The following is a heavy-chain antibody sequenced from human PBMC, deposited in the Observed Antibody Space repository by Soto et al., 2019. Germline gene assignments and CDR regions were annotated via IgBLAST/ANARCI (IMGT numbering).Heavy chain of an antibody. Sequence: GGSLRLSCAASGFTFSSYWMSWVRQAPGKGLEWVANIKQDGSEKYYVDSVKGRFTISRDNAKNSLYLQMNSLRAEDTAVYYCARDLPCIAAAGTGLPYYYYGMDVWGQGTTVTVSS. J-gene: IGHJ6*02. V-gene: IGHV3-7*03. CDR3: ARDLPCIAAAGTGLPYYYYGMDV. D-gene: IGHD6-13*01. CDR2: IKQDGSEK. CDR1: GFTFSSYW.